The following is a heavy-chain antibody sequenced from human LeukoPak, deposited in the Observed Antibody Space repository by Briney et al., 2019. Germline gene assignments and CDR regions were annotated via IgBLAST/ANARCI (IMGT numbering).Heavy chain of an antibody. CDR2: ISNDGSNK. V-gene: IGHV3-30*03. D-gene: IGHD6-13*01. CDR3: ARRLDSSSWSSPNDI. CDR1: GFTFSSYG. Sequence: QSGGSLRLSCAASGFTFSSYGMHWVRQAPGKGLEWVAAISNDGSNKYYADSVKGRFTISRDNSKNTLYLEMNSLKASDTAMYYCARRLDSSSWSSPNDIWGQGTMVTVSS. J-gene: IGHJ3*02.